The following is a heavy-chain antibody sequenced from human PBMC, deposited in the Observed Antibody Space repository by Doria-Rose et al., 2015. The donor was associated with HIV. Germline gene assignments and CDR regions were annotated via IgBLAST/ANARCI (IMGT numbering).Heavy chain of an antibody. J-gene: IGHJ4*02. V-gene: IGHV4-59*01. CDR3: ARVLSGTYDY. CDR1: GGSISHYY. Sequence: QEQLQESGPGLVKPSETLSLTCSVSGGSISHYYWSWIRQPPGKVLEYIGDIFYTGSTNYSHSLKSRVSISIDTSKNNFSLRLSSVTAADTAVYYCARVLSGTYDYWGQGTLVTVSS. CDR2: IFYTGST. D-gene: IGHD1-26*01.